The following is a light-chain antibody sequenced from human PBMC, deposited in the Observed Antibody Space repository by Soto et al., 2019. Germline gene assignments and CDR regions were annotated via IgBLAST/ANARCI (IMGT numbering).Light chain of an antibody. CDR2: RNN. V-gene: IGLV1-44*01. J-gene: IGLJ1*01. CDR3: AAWDDSLNGYV. Sequence: QSVLTQPPSASGTPGQRVTISCSGSSSNIGSNTVNWYQQLPGTAPKLLIYRNNERPSGVPDRFSGSKSGTSASQAISGLQSEDEADYYCAAWDDSLNGYVFGTGTKLTVL. CDR1: SSNIGSNT.